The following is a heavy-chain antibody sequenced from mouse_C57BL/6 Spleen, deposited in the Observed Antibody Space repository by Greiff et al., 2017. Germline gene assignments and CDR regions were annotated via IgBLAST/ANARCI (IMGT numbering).Heavy chain of an antibody. V-gene: IGHV1-15*01. CDR3: TRFPTVHAMDY. J-gene: IGHJ4*01. CDR2: IDPETGGT. CDR1: GYTFTDYE. D-gene: IGHD1-1*01. Sequence: VQLQQSGAELVRPGASVTLSCKASGYTFTDYELHWVKQTPVHGLEWIGAIDPETGGTAYNQKFKGKAILTADKSSSTAYMELRSLTSDDSAVYYCTRFPTVHAMDYWGQGTSVTVSS.